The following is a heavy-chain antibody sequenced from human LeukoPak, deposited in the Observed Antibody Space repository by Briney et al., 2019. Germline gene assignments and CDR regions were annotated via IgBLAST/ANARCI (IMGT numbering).Heavy chain of an antibody. J-gene: IGHJ4*02. CDR3: ARAGYRRNYDYVWGSYRYPFVY. CDR2: INPSRGST. CDR1: GYTFTSYY. D-gene: IGHD3-16*02. V-gene: IGHV1-46*01. Sequence: ASVKVSCKASGYTFTSYYMHWVRQAPGQGLEWMGIINPSRGSTSYAQKFQGRVTMTRDTSTSTVYMELSSLRSEDTAVYYCARAGYRRNYDYVWGSYRYPFVYWGQGTLVTVSS.